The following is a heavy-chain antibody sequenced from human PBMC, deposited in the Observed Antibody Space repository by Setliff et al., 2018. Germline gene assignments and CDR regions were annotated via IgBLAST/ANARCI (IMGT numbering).Heavy chain of an antibody. J-gene: IGHJ5*02. CDR2: INGSGST. CDR3: ARGAGWWDL. V-gene: IGHV4-39*07. CDR1: GGSIRGSSYF. Sequence: SETLSLTCSVSGGSIRGSSYFWGWIRQPPGEGLEWIGNINGSGSTYYNPSLKSRVTISVDTSKNQFSLKLSSVTAADTAVYHCARGAGWWDLWGQGTLVTVSS.